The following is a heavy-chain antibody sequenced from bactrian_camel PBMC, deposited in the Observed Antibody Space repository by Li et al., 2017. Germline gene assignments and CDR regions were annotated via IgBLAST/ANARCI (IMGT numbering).Heavy chain of an antibody. Sequence: DVQLVESGGGSAQAGGSLRLSCAASGVTHGSSSCFAWFRQAAGKEREGIAGIYSLSGSTKYADSVKGRFTISHDTAENTVYLEMNTLIPDDSGMYYCAADRARTGGSCSLSSGLYDYSGRGTQVTVS. CDR2: IYSLSGST. J-gene: IGHJ4*01. CDR1: GVTHGSSSC. V-gene: IGHV3S40*01. CDR3: AADRARTGGSCSLSSGLYDY. D-gene: IGHD5*01.